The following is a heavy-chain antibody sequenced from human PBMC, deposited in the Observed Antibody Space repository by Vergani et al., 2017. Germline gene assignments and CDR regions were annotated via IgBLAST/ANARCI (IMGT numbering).Heavy chain of an antibody. D-gene: IGHD3-16*01. V-gene: IGHV3-30*02. CDR1: GFTLSNYD. CDR2: IQFDGSNQ. Sequence: VELVESGGGLVQPGGSLGLSCAASGFTLSNYDMQWIRQGPGKGLEFVAFIQFDGSNQYYADSVKGRFTLSRDFSKNTLYLQMNSLRTDDTATYYCAKHFRGWGIDYWGQGTQVIVSS. J-gene: IGHJ4*02. CDR3: AKHFRGWGIDY.